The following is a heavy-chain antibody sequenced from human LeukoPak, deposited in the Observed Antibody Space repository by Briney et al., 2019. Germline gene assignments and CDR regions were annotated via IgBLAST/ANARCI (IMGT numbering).Heavy chain of an antibody. CDR1: GFTFSSYA. CDR2: ISGSGSST. J-gene: IGHJ4*02. Sequence: GGSLRLSCAASGFTFSSYAMSWVRQAPGKGLEWVSAISGSGSSTYYADSVKGRFTISRDNSKNTLYLQMNSLRAEDTAVYYCAKDPRNLWFGELVDYWGQGTLVTVSS. D-gene: IGHD3-10*01. CDR3: AKDPRNLWFGELVDY. V-gene: IGHV3-23*01.